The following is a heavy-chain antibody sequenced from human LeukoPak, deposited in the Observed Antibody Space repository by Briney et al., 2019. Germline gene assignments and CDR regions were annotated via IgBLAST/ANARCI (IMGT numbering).Heavy chain of an antibody. D-gene: IGHD5-18*01. V-gene: IGHV4-34*01. CDR3: ARGKYNRGYSYGNFDY. CDR1: GGSFSGYY. J-gene: IGHJ4*02. CDR2: INHSGST. Sequence: SETLSLTCAVYGGSFSGYYWSWIRQPPGKGLEWIGEINHSGSTNYNPSLKSRVTISVDTSKNQFSLKLSSVTAADTAVYYCARGKYNRGYSYGNFDYWGQGTLVTVFS.